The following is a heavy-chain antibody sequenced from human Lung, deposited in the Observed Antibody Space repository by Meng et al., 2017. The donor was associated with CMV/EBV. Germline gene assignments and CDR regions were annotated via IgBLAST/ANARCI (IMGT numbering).Heavy chain of an antibody. CDR2: IKQNESEI. D-gene: IGHD1-1*01. Sequence: GGSLRLSCAASGFTFSSFWMAWVRQAPGKGLEWVCNIKQNESEIQYVGSVKGRFTITRDNAKNSLFLQMNSLRAEDTAVYYCARSMLEVNRYYYGMDVWGQGXPVTVSS. CDR1: GFTFSSFW. J-gene: IGHJ6*02. V-gene: IGHV3-7*01. CDR3: ARSMLEVNRYYYGMDV.